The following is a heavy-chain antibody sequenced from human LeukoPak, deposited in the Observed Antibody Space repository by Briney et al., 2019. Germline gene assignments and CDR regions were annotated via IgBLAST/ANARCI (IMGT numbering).Heavy chain of an antibody. J-gene: IGHJ4*02. D-gene: IGHD4-23*01. CDR3: ARGDYGGFVDY. Sequence: PSETLSLTCAVYGGSFSGYYWSWIRQPPGKGLEWIGEINHSGSTNYNPSFKSRVTISVDTSKNQFSLKLSSATAADTAVYYCARGDYGGFVDYWGQGTLVTVSS. CDR1: GGSFSGYY. CDR2: INHSGST. V-gene: IGHV4-34*01.